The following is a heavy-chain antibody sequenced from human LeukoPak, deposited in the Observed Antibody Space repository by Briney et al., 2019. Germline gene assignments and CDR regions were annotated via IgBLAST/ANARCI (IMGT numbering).Heavy chain of an antibody. CDR3: ARGPRGYCSSTSCYAWGSASWFDP. CDR2: INHSGST. V-gene: IGHV4-34*01. Sequence: SETLSLICAVYGGSVSGYYWSWIRQPPGKGLEWIGEINHSGSTNYNPSLKSRATISVDTSKNQFSLKLSSVTAADTAVYYCARGPRGYCSSTSCYAWGSASWFDPWGQGTLVTVSS. CDR1: GGSVSGYY. D-gene: IGHD2-2*01. J-gene: IGHJ5*02.